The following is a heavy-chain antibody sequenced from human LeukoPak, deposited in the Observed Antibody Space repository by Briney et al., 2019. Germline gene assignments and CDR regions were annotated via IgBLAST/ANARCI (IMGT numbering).Heavy chain of an antibody. CDR2: IIPIFHTA. CDR3: AREGYYDSSGSYPLDY. J-gene: IGHJ4*02. Sequence: ASVKVSCKASGGTFSSFAISWVRQAPGQGLEWMGRIIPIFHTANYAQKFQGRVTITADESTSTAYMELSSLRSEDTAVYYCAREGYYDSSGSYPLDYWGQGTLVTVSS. V-gene: IGHV1-69*13. D-gene: IGHD3-22*01. CDR1: GGTFSSFA.